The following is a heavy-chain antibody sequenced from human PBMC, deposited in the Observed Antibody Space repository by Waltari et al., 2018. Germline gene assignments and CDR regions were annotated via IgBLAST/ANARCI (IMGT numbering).Heavy chain of an antibody. Sequence: EVQMLQSGAEVTTPGTPVKISCKVSGDTFTDIYIHWIKQAPGKGLQWMGLLDPEDGQAIYAQKFQGRVTMTADTSIHTAYMELTSLTSEDTAFYYCATALGGGISASRPFHFWGQGTMITVSS. D-gene: IGHD3-10*01. V-gene: IGHV1-69-2*01. CDR1: GDTFTDIY. CDR2: LDPEDGQA. CDR3: ATALGGGISASRPFHF. J-gene: IGHJ3*01.